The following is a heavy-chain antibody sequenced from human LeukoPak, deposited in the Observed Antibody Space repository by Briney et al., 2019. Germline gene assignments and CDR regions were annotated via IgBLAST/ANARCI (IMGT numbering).Heavy chain of an antibody. V-gene: IGHV1-18*01. CDR2: ISAYNGKT. D-gene: IGHD3-22*01. J-gene: IGHJ4*02. CDR3: ARLSYDSSGYYSPADY. Sequence: ASVKVSCKASGYTFTSYGISWVRQAPGQGLEWMGWISAYNGKTNYAQKLQGRVTMTTDTSTSTAYMELRSLRSDDTAVYYCARLSYDSSGYYSPADYWGQGTLVTVSS. CDR1: GYTFTSYG.